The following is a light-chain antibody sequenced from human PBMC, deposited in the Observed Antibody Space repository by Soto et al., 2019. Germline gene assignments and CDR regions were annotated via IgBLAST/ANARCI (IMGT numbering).Light chain of an antibody. CDR3: QHYKTWPLT. Sequence: EIVLTQSPGTLSLSPGERVTLSCRASESVSSGYVGWYQQKPGQAPRLVIFGAIGRATGIPDRFRGSGSGTDFTLTISSLQSDDFAVYYCQHYKTWPLTFGGGTRVEI. CDR2: GAI. CDR1: ESVSSGY. J-gene: IGKJ4*01. V-gene: IGKV3-20*01.